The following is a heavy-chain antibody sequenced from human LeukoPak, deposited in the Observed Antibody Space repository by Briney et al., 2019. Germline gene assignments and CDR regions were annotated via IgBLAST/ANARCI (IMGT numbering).Heavy chain of an antibody. Sequence: GGSLRLSCVASEFTFSNDWMNWVRQAPGKGLEWVGRIKSKSDCGATEYAAPVKGSFTISRDDSRNTLYLQMNCLRIEDTAVYYCTTITMILIHPDSWGRGTLVTVSS. CDR2: IKSKSDCGAT. V-gene: IGHV3-15*01. CDR3: TTITMILIHPDS. J-gene: IGHJ4*02. CDR1: EFTFSNDW. D-gene: IGHD3-22*01.